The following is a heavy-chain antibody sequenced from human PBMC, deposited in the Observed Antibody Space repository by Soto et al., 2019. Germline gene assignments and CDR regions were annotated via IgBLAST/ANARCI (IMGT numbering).Heavy chain of an antibody. CDR1: EFTFANAW. CDR2: IKSKADGGTT. CDR3: TSLYYGH. D-gene: IGHD4-17*01. J-gene: IGHJ4*02. V-gene: IGHV3-15*01. Sequence: LRLSCAASEFTFANAWISWVRQAPGKGLEWVGRIKSKADGGTTDCAAPVKGRFTISRDESQNTLYLQMNSLKTEDTAVYYCTSLYYGHWGQGTLVTVSS.